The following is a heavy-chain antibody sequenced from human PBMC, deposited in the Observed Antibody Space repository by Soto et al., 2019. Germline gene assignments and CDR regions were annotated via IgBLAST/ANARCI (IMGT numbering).Heavy chain of an antibody. CDR2: INPNGGST. V-gene: IGHV1-46*01. CDR1: GYTFISFY. Sequence: QVQLVQSGAEVKKPGASVKVSCKASGYTFISFYVHWVRQAPGQGLEWMGVINPNGGSTAYAQKFQGRVTMTRDTSTSTVYMELSSLRSEDTAVYYCARLATVTPPYYFDYCGQGTLVTVSS. CDR3: ARLATVTPPYYFDY. D-gene: IGHD4-17*01. J-gene: IGHJ4*02.